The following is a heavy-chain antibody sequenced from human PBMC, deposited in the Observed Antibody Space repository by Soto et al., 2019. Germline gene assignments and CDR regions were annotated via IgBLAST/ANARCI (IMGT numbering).Heavy chain of an antibody. CDR1: GGTFSSYA. CDR2: IIPIFGTA. CDR3: AIAEYYYDSSGYYEYNWFDP. V-gene: IGHV1-69*06. D-gene: IGHD3-22*01. Sequence: SVKVSCKASGGTFSSYAISWVRQAPGQGLEWMGGIIPIFGTANYAQKFQGRVTITADKSTSTAYMELSSLRSEDTAVYYCAIAEYYYDSSGYYEYNWFDPWGQGTLVTVSS. J-gene: IGHJ5*02.